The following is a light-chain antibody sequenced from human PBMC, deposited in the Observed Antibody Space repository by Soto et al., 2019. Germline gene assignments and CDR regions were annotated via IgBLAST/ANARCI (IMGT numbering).Light chain of an antibody. J-gene: IGLJ2*01. CDR3: QTWRTLVV. CDR2: LNSDGSH. V-gene: IGLV4-69*01. Sequence: QLVLTQSPSASASLGASVKLTCTLSSGHSSYAIAWHQQQPEKGPRYLMKLNSDGSHSKGDGIPDRFSGSSSGAERYLTISSLQSEDEADYYCQTWRTLVVFGGGTKLTVL. CDR1: SGHSSYA.